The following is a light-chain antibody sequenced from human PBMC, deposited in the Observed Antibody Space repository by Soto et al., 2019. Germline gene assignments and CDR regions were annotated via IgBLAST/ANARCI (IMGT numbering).Light chain of an antibody. Sequence: EIVMTQSPATLSVSPGERATLSCRASQSVSSNLAWYQQKPGQAPRLLIYGASTRATGIQARFSGSGSGTDFSLTIRSLEPEDLAVYYCKQRSTWPLTFGGGTKVDIK. CDR1: QSVSSN. CDR3: KQRSTWPLT. J-gene: IGKJ4*01. V-gene: IGKV3-15*01. CDR2: GAS.